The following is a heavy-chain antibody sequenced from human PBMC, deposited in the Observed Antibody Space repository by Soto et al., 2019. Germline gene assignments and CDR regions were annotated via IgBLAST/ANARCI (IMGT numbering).Heavy chain of an antibody. Sequence: GGSLRLSCAASGVNFNSYWIHWVRQAPGKGLVWVSRINSDGSSTSYADSVKGRFTISRDNAKNTLYLQMNSLRAEDTAVYYCASSLLTPFDYWGQGTLVTVSS. CDR2: INSDGSST. CDR3: ASSLLTPFDY. V-gene: IGHV3-74*01. J-gene: IGHJ4*02. D-gene: IGHD7-27*01. CDR1: GVNFNSYW.